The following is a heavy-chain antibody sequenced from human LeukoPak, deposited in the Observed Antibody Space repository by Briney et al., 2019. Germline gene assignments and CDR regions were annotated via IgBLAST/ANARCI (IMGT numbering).Heavy chain of an antibody. Sequence: GGSLRLSCAASGFTFSSYAMHWVRQAPGKGLEYVSAISSNGGSTYYANSVKGRFTISRDNSKNTLYLQMNSLRAEDTAVYYCAKQGEADGMDVWGQGTTVTVSS. CDR3: AKQGEADGMDV. D-gene: IGHD6-25*01. J-gene: IGHJ6*02. CDR2: ISSNGGST. V-gene: IGHV3-64*01. CDR1: GFTFSSYA.